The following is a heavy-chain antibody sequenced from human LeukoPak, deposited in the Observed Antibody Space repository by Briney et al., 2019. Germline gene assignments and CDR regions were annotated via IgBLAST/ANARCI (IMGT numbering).Heavy chain of an antibody. V-gene: IGHV4-61*08. J-gene: IGHJ3*02. Sequence: PSETLSLTCAVSGGSISSGGYYWSWIRQPPGKGLEWIGYIYYSGSTNYNPSLKSRVTISVDTSKNQFSLKLSSVTAADTAVYHCATGGSSTYGAFDIWGQGTMVTVSS. D-gene: IGHD4-23*01. CDR2: IYYSGST. CDR3: ATGGSSTYGAFDI. CDR1: GGSISSGGYY.